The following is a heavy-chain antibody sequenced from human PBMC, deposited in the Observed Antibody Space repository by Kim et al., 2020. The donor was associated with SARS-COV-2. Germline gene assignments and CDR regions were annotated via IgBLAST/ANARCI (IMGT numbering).Heavy chain of an antibody. V-gene: IGHV4-34*01. CDR2: T. J-gene: IGHJ4*02. CDR3: ARGDSREEFDY. D-gene: IGHD1-26*01. Sequence: TNANPTSRSRGTITVDTSKTQLSLKLSSVTAADTAVYYCARGDSREEFDYWGQGTLVTVSS.